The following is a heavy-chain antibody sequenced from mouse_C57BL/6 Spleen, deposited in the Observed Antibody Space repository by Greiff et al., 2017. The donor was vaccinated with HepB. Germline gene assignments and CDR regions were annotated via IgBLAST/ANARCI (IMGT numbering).Heavy chain of an antibody. CDR3: ARVDYGSSYNY. V-gene: IGHV1-82*01. J-gene: IGHJ2*01. CDR1: GYAFSSYW. Sequence: VKLQESGPELVKPGASVKISCKASGYAFSSYWMNWVKQRPGKGLEWIGRIYPGDGDTNYNGKFKGKATLTADKSSSTAYMQLSSLTSEDSAVYFCARVDYGSSYNYWGQGTTLTVSS. D-gene: IGHD1-1*01. CDR2: IYPGDGDT.